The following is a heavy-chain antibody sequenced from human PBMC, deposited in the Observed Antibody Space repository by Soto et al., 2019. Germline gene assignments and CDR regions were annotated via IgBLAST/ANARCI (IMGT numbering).Heavy chain of an antibody. CDR2: IYYSGST. CDR1: GGSISSGGYY. J-gene: IGHJ4*01. Sequence: SETLSLTCTVSGGSISSGGYYWSWIRQHPGKGLEWIGYIYYSGSTYYNPSLKSRVTISVDTSKNQFSLKLSSVTAADTAVYYCARSRNGDYDYWGQGTLVTVS. V-gene: IGHV4-31*03. D-gene: IGHD4-17*01. CDR3: ARSRNGDYDY.